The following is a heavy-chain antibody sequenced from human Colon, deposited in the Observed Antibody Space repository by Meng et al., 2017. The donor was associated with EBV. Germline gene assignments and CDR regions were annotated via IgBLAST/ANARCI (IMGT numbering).Heavy chain of an antibody. CDR2: IYYSGST. J-gene: IGHJ4*02. CDR1: GGSISSGGYY. Sequence: QVQLQEAGPGLVKPSQTLSLTCTVSGGSISSGGYYWSWIRQHPGKVLEWIRYIYYSGSTYYNPSLKSRVTISIATSKNQFSLKLSSVTAADTAVYYCARGPSRWLQFSFDYWGQGTLVTVSS. V-gene: IGHV4-31*03. CDR3: ARGPSRWLQFSFDY. D-gene: IGHD5-24*01.